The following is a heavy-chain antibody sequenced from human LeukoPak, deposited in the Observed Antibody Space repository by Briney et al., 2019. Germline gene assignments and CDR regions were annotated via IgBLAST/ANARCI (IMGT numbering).Heavy chain of an antibody. CDR3: ARAVDDFWCGYYIMEGWFDP. CDR1: GFTFSDYY. Sequence: GGSLRLSCAASGFTFSDYYMSWIRQAPGKGLEWVSYISSSGSTIYYADSVKGRFTISRDNAKNSLYLQMNSLRAEDTPVYYCARAVDDFWCGYYIMEGWFDPWGQGTLVTVSS. V-gene: IGHV3-11*04. D-gene: IGHD3-3*01. CDR2: ISSSGSTI. J-gene: IGHJ5*02.